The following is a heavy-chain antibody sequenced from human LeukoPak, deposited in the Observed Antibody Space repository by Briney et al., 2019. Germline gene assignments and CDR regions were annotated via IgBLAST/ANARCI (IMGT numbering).Heavy chain of an antibody. Sequence: SETLSLTCTVSGGSTSSSNYYWGWIRQPPGKGLEWIGTIYYSGSTYYNPSLKSRVTISVDTSKNQFSLKLSSVTAADTAVYYCARRDHPGYYGSGSLDYWGQGTLVTVSS. CDR1: GGSTSSSNYY. D-gene: IGHD3-10*01. CDR2: IYYSGST. CDR3: ARRDHPGYYGSGSLDY. J-gene: IGHJ4*02. V-gene: IGHV4-39*01.